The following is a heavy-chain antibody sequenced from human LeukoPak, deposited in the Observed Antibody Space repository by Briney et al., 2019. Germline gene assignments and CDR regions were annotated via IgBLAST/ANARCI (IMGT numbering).Heavy chain of an antibody. CDR2: INLDGSET. D-gene: IGHD1-26*01. V-gene: IGHV3-7*05. CDR3: ARDNVGASPFDY. J-gene: IGHJ4*02. CDR1: GFIFSTYW. Sequence: GGSLRLSCAASGFIFSTYWMSWVRQAPGKGLEWVANINLDGSETHYVDSVKGRFTTSRDNAKKLLFLQMSGLRAEDTAVYYCARDNVGASPFDYWGQGTLATVSS.